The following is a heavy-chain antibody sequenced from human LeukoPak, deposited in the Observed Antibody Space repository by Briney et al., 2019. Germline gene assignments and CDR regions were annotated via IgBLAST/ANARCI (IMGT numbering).Heavy chain of an antibody. CDR3: ARGGSSGWYGRNWFDP. V-gene: IGHV4-59*01. Sequence: SETLSLTCTVSGGSISSYYWSWIRQPPGKGLEWIGYIYYSGSTNYNPSLKSRVTKSVDTSKNQFSLKLSSVTAADTAVYYCARGGSSGWYGRNWFDPWGQGTLVTVSS. CDR1: GGSISSYY. J-gene: IGHJ5*02. D-gene: IGHD6-19*01. CDR2: IYYSGST.